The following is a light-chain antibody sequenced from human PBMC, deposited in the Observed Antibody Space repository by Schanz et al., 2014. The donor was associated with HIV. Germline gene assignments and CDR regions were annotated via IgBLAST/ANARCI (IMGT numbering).Light chain of an antibody. V-gene: IGKV3-20*01. CDR3: HHYGDSRGT. J-gene: IGKJ4*02. CDR2: GAS. Sequence: ETVLTQSPGSLSLSPGERATLSCRASQSLGGSQLAWYQQKPGQAPRLLIYGASARATGIPARFTGSGSGTEFTLTISRVEPEDYAVYYCHHYGDSRGTFGGGTEVDIK. CDR1: QSLGGSQ.